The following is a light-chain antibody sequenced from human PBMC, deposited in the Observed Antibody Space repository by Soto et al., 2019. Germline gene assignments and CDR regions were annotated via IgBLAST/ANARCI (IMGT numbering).Light chain of an antibody. CDR3: QQYGSSPIM. Sequence: EIVLTQSPGTLSLSPGERATLSCRASQSLSSGYLAWYQQKPGQAPRVLIYGASSRATGIPDRFSGSGSGTAFTLAISRLEPEDFAVYYCQQYGSSPIMFGQGTRLEIK. CDR1: QSLSSGY. V-gene: IGKV3-20*01. J-gene: IGKJ5*01. CDR2: GAS.